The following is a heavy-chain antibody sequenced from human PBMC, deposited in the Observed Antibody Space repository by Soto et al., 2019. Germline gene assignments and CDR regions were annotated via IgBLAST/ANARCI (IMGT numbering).Heavy chain of an antibody. J-gene: IGHJ6*02. V-gene: IGHV1-58*01. CDR3: AASSPRYHYDSSAV. Sequence: SVKVSCKASGFTFTSSAVQWVRQARGQRLEWIGWIVVGSGNTNYAQKFQERVTITRDMSTSTAYMELSSLRSEDTAVYYCAASSPRYHYDSSAVWGQGTTVTVSS. D-gene: IGHD3-22*01. CDR1: GFTFTSSA. CDR2: IVVGSGNT.